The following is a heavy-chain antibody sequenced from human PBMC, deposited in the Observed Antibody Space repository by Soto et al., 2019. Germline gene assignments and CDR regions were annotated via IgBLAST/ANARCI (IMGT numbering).Heavy chain of an antibody. CDR3: ARDPDSSGYYVFGY. J-gene: IGHJ4*02. V-gene: IGHV3-30-3*01. Sequence: GGSLRLSCAASGFTFGSYAMHWVRQAPGKGLEWVAVISYDGSNKYYADSVKGRFTISRDNSKNTLYLQMNSLRAEDTAVYYCARDPDSSGYYVFGYWGQGTLVTVSP. D-gene: IGHD3-22*01. CDR2: ISYDGSNK. CDR1: GFTFGSYA.